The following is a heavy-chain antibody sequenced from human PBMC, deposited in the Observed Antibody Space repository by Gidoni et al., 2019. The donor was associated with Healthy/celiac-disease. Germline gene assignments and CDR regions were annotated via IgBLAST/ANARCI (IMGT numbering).Heavy chain of an antibody. CDR1: GFTFSSYA. Sequence: EVQLLESGGGLVQPGGSLRLSCAASGFTFSSYAMSWVRQAPGKGLEWVSAISGSGGSTYYADSVKGRFTISRDNSKNTLYLQRNSLRAEDTAVYYCAKDDVVVPAALGLFDYWGQGTLVTVSS. J-gene: IGHJ4*02. CDR2: ISGSGGST. CDR3: AKDDVVVPAALGLFDY. D-gene: IGHD2-2*01. V-gene: IGHV3-23*01.